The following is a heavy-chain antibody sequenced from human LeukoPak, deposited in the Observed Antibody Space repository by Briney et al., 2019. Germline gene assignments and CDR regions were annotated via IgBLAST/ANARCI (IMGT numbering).Heavy chain of an antibody. Sequence: ASVKVSCKASGYTFTGYYMHWVRQAPGQGLEWMGWVNPNSGGTNYAQKFRGRVTMTRDTSISTAYMELSRLRSDDTAVYYCARDPAIFVVVPAASHYWGQGTLVTVSS. CDR2: VNPNSGGT. D-gene: IGHD2-2*01. V-gene: IGHV1-2*02. J-gene: IGHJ4*02. CDR3: ARDPAIFVVVPAASHY. CDR1: GYTFTGYY.